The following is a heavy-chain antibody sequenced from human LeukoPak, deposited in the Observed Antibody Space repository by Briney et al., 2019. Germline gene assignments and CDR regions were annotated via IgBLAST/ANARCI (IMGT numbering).Heavy chain of an antibody. J-gene: IGHJ3*02. V-gene: IGHV1-24*01. Sequence: GASVKVSCTVSGYTLTELSMHWVRQAPGKGLEWMGGFDPEDGETIYAQKFQGRVTMTEDTSTDTAYMELSSLRSEDTAVYYCATGGADYGDYEDAFDIWGQGTMVTVSS. CDR1: GYTLTELS. CDR3: ATGGADYGDYEDAFDI. D-gene: IGHD4-17*01. CDR2: FDPEDGET.